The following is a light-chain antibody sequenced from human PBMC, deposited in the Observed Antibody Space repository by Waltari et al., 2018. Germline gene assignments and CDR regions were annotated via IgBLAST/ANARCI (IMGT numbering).Light chain of an antibody. J-gene: IGLJ3*02. CDR3: YSTDSSGNHRV. CDR1: DLPKKY. Sequence: SYELTQPPSVSVSPGQTARITCSGDDLPKKYAYWYQQKQGQAPVVVIYEDTKRPSGIPERFSGSSSGTMATFTISGAQVEDEADYYCYSTDSSGNHRVFGRGTKLTVL. V-gene: IGLV3-10*01. CDR2: EDT.